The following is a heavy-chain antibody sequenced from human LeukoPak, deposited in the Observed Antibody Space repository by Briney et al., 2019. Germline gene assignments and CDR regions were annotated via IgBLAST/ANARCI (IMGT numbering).Heavy chain of an antibody. D-gene: IGHD3-22*01. Sequence: GGSLRLSCVGAGFPFSDFHMSWIRQAPGKGLEWVSYITSGGGFKYYADSVKGRFSISRDDSKNSVFLQMNSLRVEDTTVYYCARVRPGSSGSYYRTSWGQGTLVTVSS. J-gene: IGHJ4*02. CDR1: GFPFSDFH. CDR2: ITSGGGFK. CDR3: ARVRPGSSGSYYRTS. V-gene: IGHV3-11*04.